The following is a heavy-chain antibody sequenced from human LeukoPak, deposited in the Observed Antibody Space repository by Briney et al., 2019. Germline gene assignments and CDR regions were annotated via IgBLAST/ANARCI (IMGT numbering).Heavy chain of an antibody. CDR1: GGSFSGYY. V-gene: IGHV4-34*01. J-gene: IGHJ4*02. D-gene: IGHD4-17*01. CDR2: INHSGST. Sequence: SETLSLTCAVYGGSFSGYYWSWIRQPPEKGLEWIGEINHSGSTNYNPSLKSRVTISVDTSKNQFSLKLSSVTAADTAVYYCARGGEYTVTPRYFDYWGQGTLVTVSS. CDR3: ARGGEYTVTPRYFDY.